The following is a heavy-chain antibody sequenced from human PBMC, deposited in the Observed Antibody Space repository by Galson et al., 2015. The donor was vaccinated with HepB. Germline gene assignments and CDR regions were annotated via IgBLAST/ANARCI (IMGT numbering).Heavy chain of an antibody. Sequence: TLSLTCTVSGGSLSSYYWSWIRQPPGKGLEWIGYIYYSGSTNYNPSLKSRVTISVDTSKNQFSLKLSSVTAADTAVYYCARLTLPYYAFDIWGQGTMVTVSS. CDR1: GGSLSSYY. J-gene: IGHJ3*02. CDR2: IYYSGST. V-gene: IGHV4-59*01. CDR3: ARLTLPYYAFDI. D-gene: IGHD2-21*01.